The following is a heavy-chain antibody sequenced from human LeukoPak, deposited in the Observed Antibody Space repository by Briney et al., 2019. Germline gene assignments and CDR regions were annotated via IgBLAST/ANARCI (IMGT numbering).Heavy chain of an antibody. CDR1: GGSISSSSYY. CDR2: MYYSGST. J-gene: IGHJ4*02. CDR3: VRVGSSWYHYFDY. V-gene: IGHV4-39*01. Sequence: SETLSLTCSVSGGSISSSSYYWGWIRQPPGKGLEWIGSMYYSGSTYYNPSLKSRVTMSVDTSKKQFSLKLSSVTAADTAVYYCVRVGSSWYHYFDYWGQGTLVTVSS. D-gene: IGHD6-13*01.